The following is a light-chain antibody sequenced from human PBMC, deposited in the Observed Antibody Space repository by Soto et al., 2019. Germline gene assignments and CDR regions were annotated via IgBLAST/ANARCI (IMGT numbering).Light chain of an antibody. Sequence: PGERATLSCRASQSVSSYLAWYQQKPGQAPRLLIYDASNRATGIPARFSGSGSGTDFTLTISSLEPEDFAVYYCQQRSNWWTFGQGTKVDIK. CDR1: QSVSSY. CDR3: QQRSNWWT. CDR2: DAS. V-gene: IGKV3-11*01. J-gene: IGKJ1*01.